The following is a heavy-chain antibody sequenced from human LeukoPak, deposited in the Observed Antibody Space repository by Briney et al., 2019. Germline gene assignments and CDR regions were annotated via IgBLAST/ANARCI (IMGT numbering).Heavy chain of an antibody. V-gene: IGHV3-72*01. D-gene: IGHD6-19*01. Sequence: GGSLRLSCAASGFIFSDHYMDWVRQAPGRGLEWVARIRNKVRGYTTEYAASVQGRFTISRDDSSNSLYLQMSSLKTEDTAVYFCARGAVAGTSWYFDYWGQGTLVAVSS. J-gene: IGHJ4*02. CDR2: IRNKVRGYTT. CDR3: ARGAVAGTSWYFDY. CDR1: GFIFSDHY.